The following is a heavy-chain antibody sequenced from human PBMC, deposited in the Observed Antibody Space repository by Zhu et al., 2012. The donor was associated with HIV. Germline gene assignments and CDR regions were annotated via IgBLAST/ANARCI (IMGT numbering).Heavy chain of an antibody. J-gene: IGHJ3*02. CDR3: AKALHLXVESALPRDAFDI. D-gene: IGHD2-21*02. V-gene: IGHV3-23*01. Sequence: EVRLLESGGDLVQPGGSLRLSCAASGFTFSTYSMSWVRQAPGKGLEWVSIISGSGGKTDYADSVEGRFTISRDNSNNILYLQMNDLRAEDTALYYCAKALHLXVESALPRDAFDIWGQGTVVTVPS. CDR1: GFTFSTYS. CDR2: ISGSGGKT.